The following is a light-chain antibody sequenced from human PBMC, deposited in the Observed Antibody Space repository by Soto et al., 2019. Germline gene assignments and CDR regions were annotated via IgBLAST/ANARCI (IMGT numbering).Light chain of an antibody. V-gene: IGKV1-5*03. Sequence: DIQMTQSPSTLSASVGDRVIITCRASQSISSWLAWYQQKPGKAPKLLIYKASSLESGVPSRLSGGGSGTDFTLTVSSLQPADFATYYCQQYNSYSRTFGQGTKVEIK. CDR2: KAS. J-gene: IGKJ1*01. CDR3: QQYNSYSRT. CDR1: QSISSW.